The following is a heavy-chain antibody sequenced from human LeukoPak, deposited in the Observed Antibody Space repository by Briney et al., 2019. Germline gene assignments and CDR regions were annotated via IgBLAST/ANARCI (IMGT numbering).Heavy chain of an antibody. J-gene: IGHJ5*02. CDR1: GGSISSGGYY. V-gene: IGHV4-39*07. D-gene: IGHD3-3*01. CDR2: INHSGST. CDR3: ARGRRATIFGVVIMNWFDP. Sequence: SETLSLTCTVSGGSISSGGYYWSWIRQPPGKGLEWIGEINHSGSTNYNPSLKSRVTISVDTSKNQFSLKLSSVTAADTAVYYCARGRRATIFGVVIMNWFDPWGQGTLVTVSS.